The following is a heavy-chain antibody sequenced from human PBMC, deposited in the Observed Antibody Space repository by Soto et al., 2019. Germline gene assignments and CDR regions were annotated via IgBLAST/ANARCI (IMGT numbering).Heavy chain of an antibody. CDR2: IYYSGST. Sequence: QVQLQESGPGLVKPSQTLSLTCTVSGGSISSGGYYWSWIRQHPGKGLEWIGYIYYSGSTYYNPSLKIRVTISVDTSKNRFSLKLSSVTAADTAVYYCARVTGGIVVVPAAILGWFDPWGQGTLVTVAS. D-gene: IGHD2-2*02. CDR3: ARVTGGIVVVPAAILGWFDP. J-gene: IGHJ5*02. CDR1: GGSISSGGYY. V-gene: IGHV4-31*03.